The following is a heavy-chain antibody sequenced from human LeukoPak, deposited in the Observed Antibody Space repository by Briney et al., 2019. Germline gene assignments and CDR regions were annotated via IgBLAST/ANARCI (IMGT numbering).Heavy chain of an antibody. CDR1: GFTFSSYA. V-gene: IGHV3-30-3*01. J-gene: IGHJ4*02. D-gene: IGHD3-3*01. CDR2: ISYDGSNK. Sequence: GGSLRLSCAASGFTFSSYAMHWVRQAPGRGLEWVAVISYDGSNKYYADSVKGRFTISRDNSKNTLYLQMNSLRAEDTAVYYCARAQTIFGEITGYFDYWGQRTLVTVSS. CDR3: ARAQTIFGEITGYFDY.